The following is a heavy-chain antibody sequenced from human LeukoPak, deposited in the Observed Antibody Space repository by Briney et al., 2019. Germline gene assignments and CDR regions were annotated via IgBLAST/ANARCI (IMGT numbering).Heavy chain of an antibody. CDR3: AKTQYSSSWSYFDY. V-gene: IGHV3-9*01. CDR1: GFTFTTYS. CDR2: ISWNSGSI. J-gene: IGHJ4*02. D-gene: IGHD6-13*01. Sequence: GGSLRLSCEASGFTFTTYSMTWVRQAPGKGLEWVSGISWNSGSIGYADSVKGRFTISRDNAKNSLYLQMNSLRAEDTALYYCAKTQYSSSWSYFDYWGQGTLVTVSS.